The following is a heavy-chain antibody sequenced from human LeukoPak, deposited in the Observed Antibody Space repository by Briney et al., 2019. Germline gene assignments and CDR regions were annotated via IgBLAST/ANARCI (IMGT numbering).Heavy chain of an antibody. CDR2: ISGRGGST. D-gene: IGHD3-22*01. V-gene: IGHV3-23*01. Sequence: GGSLRLSCAASGFTFSSYAMRWVRQAPGKGLEWVSAISGRGGSTYYADSVKGRFTISRDNSKNTLYLQMSSLRAEDMAVYYCPKGGDYYDSSGHLDYWGQGTMVTV. J-gene: IGHJ4*02. CDR3: PKGGDYYDSSGHLDY. CDR1: GFTFSSYA.